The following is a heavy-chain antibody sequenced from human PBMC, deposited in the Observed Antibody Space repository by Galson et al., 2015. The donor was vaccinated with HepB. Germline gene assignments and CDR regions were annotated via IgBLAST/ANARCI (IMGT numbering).Heavy chain of an antibody. CDR2: ISNSGNTI. CDR3: AREGWLRAGYFDD. Sequence: SLRLSCAASGFILSDYYMSWIRQAPGKGLEWISYISNSGNTIYYADSVKGRFTISRDNARNSLYLQMKSLRADDTAVYYCAREGWLRAGYFDDWGQGTLVTVSA. CDR1: GFILSDYY. V-gene: IGHV3-11*01. J-gene: IGHJ4*02. D-gene: IGHD5-12*01.